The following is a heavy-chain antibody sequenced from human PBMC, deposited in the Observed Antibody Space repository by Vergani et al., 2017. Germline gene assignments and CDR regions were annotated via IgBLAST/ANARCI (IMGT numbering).Heavy chain of an antibody. CDR2: IRNKAYGGTT. CDR1: GFSFGDYA. D-gene: IGHD5-18*01. CDR3: SRGRGYSFGYSDY. V-gene: IGHV3-49*04. Sequence: EVQLVESGGGLVPPGRSLRLSCAASGFSFGDYAMTWVRPAPGKGLEWVAFIRNKAYGGTTEYAASVKGRFTISRDDSKRLAYLQLSGLKTEDTAVYLCSRGRGYSFGYSDYWGQGTLVTVSS. J-gene: IGHJ4*02.